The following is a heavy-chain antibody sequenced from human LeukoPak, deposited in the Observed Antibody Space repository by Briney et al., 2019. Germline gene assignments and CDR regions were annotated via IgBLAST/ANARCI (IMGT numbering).Heavy chain of an antibody. CDR3: ARRRRYDYVWGSYRYTGPFDY. D-gene: IGHD3-16*02. Sequence: GESLQISCKGSGYRFTSYWIGWVRQMPGKGLEWMGIIYPGDSDTRYSPSFQGQVTISADKSISTAYLQWSSLKASDTAMYYCARRRRYDYVWGSYRYTGPFDYWGQGTLVTVSS. CDR2: IYPGDSDT. J-gene: IGHJ4*02. V-gene: IGHV5-51*01. CDR1: GYRFTSYW.